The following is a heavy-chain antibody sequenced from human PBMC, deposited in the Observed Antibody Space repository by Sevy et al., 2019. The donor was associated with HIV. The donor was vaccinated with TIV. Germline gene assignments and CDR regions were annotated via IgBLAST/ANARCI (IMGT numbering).Heavy chain of an antibody. Sequence: GGSLRLSCAASGFTFSRYSLNWVRQAPGKGLEWVSYISSSSSTIYYAHSVKGRFTISRDNAKNSLYLQMNSLRDEDTAVYYCARIPQDFWSGYSYYFDYWGQGTLVTVSS. CDR3: ARIPQDFWSGYSYYFDY. V-gene: IGHV3-48*02. J-gene: IGHJ4*02. D-gene: IGHD3-3*01. CDR1: GFTFSRYS. CDR2: ISSSSSTI.